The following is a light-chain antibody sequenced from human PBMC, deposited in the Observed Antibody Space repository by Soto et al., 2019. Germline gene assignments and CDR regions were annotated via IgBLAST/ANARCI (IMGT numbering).Light chain of an antibody. J-gene: IGKJ1*01. V-gene: IGKV3-15*01. CDR2: GAS. CDR3: QQYNHWPRT. CDR1: QSIDSN. Sequence: EIVMTQSPGTLSLSLGEALTLSCRASQSIDSNYLAWYQQKPGQAPRLLISGASTRATGIPARFSGSGSGTEFTLTISSLQSEDFAIYFCQQYNHWPRTFGQGTKVDIK.